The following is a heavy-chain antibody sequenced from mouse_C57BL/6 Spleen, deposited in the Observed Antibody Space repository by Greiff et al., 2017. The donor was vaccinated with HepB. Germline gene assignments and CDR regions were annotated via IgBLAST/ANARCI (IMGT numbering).Heavy chain of an antibody. CDR3: ARDRYLDV. V-gene: IGHV1-26*01. CDR2: INPNNGGT. CDR1: GYTFTDYY. J-gene: IGHJ1*03. Sequence: VQLQQSGPELVKPGASVKISCKASGYTFTDYYMNWVKQSHGKSLEWIGDINPNNGGTSYNQKFKGKATLTVDKSSSTAYMELRSLTSEDSAVYYCARDRYLDVWGTGTTVTVSS.